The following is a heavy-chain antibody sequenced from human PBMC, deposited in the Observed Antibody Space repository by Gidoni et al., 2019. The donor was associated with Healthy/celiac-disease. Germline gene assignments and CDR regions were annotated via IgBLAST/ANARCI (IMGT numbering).Heavy chain of an antibody. CDR2: IIPIFGTA. V-gene: IGHV1-69*01. D-gene: IGHD6-6*01. Sequence: QVQLVQSGAEVKKPGSSVKVSCKATEGTFSSYAISWVRQAPGQGLEWMGGIIPIFGTANYAQKFQGRVTITADESTSTAYMELSSLRSEDTAVYYCARVPTTRSSVGVYYFDYWGQGTLVTVSS. J-gene: IGHJ4*02. CDR1: EGTFSSYA. CDR3: ARVPTTRSSVGVYYFDY.